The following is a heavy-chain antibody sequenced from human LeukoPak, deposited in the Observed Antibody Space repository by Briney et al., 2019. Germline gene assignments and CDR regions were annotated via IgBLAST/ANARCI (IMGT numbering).Heavy chain of an antibody. CDR2: IWCDGSKK. Sequence: PGGSLRLSCAASGFTFSRYGMHWVRQAPGKGLEWVAVIWCDGSKKNYADSVKGRFTISRDNSKNTLNLQMTSLRAEDTAVYYCARVSEDYSSGWYEEYFQYWGQGTLVIVSS. V-gene: IGHV3-33*01. CDR3: ARVSEDYSSGWYEEYFQY. J-gene: IGHJ1*01. CDR1: GFTFSRYG. D-gene: IGHD6-19*01.